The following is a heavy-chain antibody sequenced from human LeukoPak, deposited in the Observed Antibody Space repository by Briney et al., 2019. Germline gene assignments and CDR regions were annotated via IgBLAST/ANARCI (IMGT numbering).Heavy chain of an antibody. CDR3: ARRSAAKDAFDI. D-gene: IGHD6-25*01. Sequence: GGALRLSCAASGFTFSNYWMHWVRQAPGKGLVWVSRINSDGSSTSYADSVKGRFTISRDNAKNTLYLQMNSLRAEDTAVYYCARRSAAKDAFDIWGQGTMVTVSS. V-gene: IGHV3-74*01. J-gene: IGHJ3*02. CDR2: INSDGSST. CDR1: GFTFSNYW.